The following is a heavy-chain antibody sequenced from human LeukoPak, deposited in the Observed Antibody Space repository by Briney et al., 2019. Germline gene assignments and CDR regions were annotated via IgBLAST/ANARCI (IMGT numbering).Heavy chain of an antibody. V-gene: IGHV4-61*08. J-gene: IGHJ5*02. D-gene: IGHD2/OR15-2a*01. CDR1: GGSISSGGYY. CDR3: ARGVRIVLGSDWFDP. CDR2: IYYSGST. Sequence: KTSQTLSLTCTVSGGSISSGGYYWSWIRQPPGKGLEWIGYIYYSGSTNYNPSLKSRVTISVDTSKNQFSLKLSSVTAADTAVYYCARGVRIVLGSDWFDPWGQGTLVTVSS.